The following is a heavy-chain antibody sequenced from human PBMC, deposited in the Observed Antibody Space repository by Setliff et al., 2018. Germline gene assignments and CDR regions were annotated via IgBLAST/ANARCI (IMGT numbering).Heavy chain of an antibody. V-gene: IGHV4-34*01. CDR3: ARGPCSSTSCYAAY. J-gene: IGHJ4*02. CDR2: INHSGST. D-gene: IGHD2-2*01. Sequence: SETLSLTCAVYGGSFSGYYWSWISQPPGKGREWIGEINHSGSTNYNPSLKSRVTISVDTSKNQFSLKVNSVTAADTAVYYCARGPCSSTSCYAAYWGQGTLVTVSS. CDR1: GGSFSGYY.